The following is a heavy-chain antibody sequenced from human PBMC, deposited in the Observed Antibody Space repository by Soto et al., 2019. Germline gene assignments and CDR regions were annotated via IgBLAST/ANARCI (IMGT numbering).Heavy chain of an antibody. Sequence: GGSLRLSCAASGFTFSSYDMHWVRQATGKGLEWVSAIGTAGDTYYPGSVKGRFTISRENAKNSLYLQMNSLRAGDTAVYYCARVPVEAYYYYYMDVWGKGTTVTVSS. D-gene: IGHD1-26*01. CDR2: IGTAGDT. CDR3: ARVPVEAYYYYYMDV. J-gene: IGHJ6*03. V-gene: IGHV3-13*01. CDR1: GFTFSSYD.